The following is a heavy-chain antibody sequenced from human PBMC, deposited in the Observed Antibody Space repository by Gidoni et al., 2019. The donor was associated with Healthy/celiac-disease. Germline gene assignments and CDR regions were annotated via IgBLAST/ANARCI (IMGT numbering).Heavy chain of an antibody. Sequence: EVQLLESGGGLVQPGGSLRLSCAASGFPFSSYAMSWVRQAPGKGLEWVSAISGSGGSTYYADSVKGRFTISRDNSKNTLYLQMNSLRAEDTAVYYCAKDPYYDILTGYPFDYWGQGTLVTVSS. CDR2: ISGSGGST. CDR3: AKDPYYDILTGYPFDY. J-gene: IGHJ4*02. CDR1: GFPFSSYA. V-gene: IGHV3-23*01. D-gene: IGHD3-9*01.